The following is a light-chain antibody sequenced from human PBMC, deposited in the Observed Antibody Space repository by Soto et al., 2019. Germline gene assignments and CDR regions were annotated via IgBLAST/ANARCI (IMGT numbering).Light chain of an antibody. CDR1: QGITKY. Sequence: DIQMTQSPSSLSASVGDRVTITCRASQGITKYLAWYQQKPGKVNNLLIYTASTLQSGVPSRFSGSGYGTDFTLTISSLQPEDVATYYCQKYNSAPYTFGLGTKVDIX. CDR2: TAS. J-gene: IGKJ3*01. V-gene: IGKV1-27*01. CDR3: QKYNSAPYT.